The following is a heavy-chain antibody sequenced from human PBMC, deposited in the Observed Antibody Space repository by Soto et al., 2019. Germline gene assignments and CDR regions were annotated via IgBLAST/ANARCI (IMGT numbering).Heavy chain of an antibody. CDR2: ISSSSSYT. J-gene: IGHJ4*02. D-gene: IGHD5-12*01. Sequence: QVQLVESGGGLVKPGGSLRLSCAASGFTFSDYYMSWIRQAPGKGLEWVSYISSSSSYTNYADSVKGRFTITRDNARNSLYLQMHSLRAEDTALYYCARDHHRYSGYDYVDYWGQGTLVTVSS. V-gene: IGHV3-11*05. CDR1: GFTFSDYY. CDR3: ARDHHRYSGYDYVDY.